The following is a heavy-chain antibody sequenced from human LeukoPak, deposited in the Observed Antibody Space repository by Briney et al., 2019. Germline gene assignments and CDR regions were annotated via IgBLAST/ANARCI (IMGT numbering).Heavy chain of an antibody. V-gene: IGHV3-64*01. CDR2: ISSNGGST. CDR1: GFTLSSYA. J-gene: IGHJ4*02. D-gene: IGHD1-26*01. Sequence: PGGSLRLSCTASGFTLSSYAMHWVRQAPGKGLEYVSAISSNGGSTYYANSVKGRFTISRDNSKNTLYLQMGSLRAEDMAVYYCARTSGSYVGPYQFWGQGTLVTVSS. CDR3: ARTSGSYVGPYQF.